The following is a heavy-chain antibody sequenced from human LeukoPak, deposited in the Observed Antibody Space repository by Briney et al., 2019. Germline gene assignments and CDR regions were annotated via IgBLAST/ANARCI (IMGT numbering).Heavy chain of an antibody. V-gene: IGHV1-3*01. Sequence: ASVKVSCKASGYTFTSYAIHWVRQAPGQRLEWMGWISAGNGNTKYSQNFQGRVTFISNTSATTAFMELSSLRSEDAAVYFCARDSGSGNNDYWGQGTLVTVSS. CDR3: ARDSGSGNNDY. J-gene: IGHJ4*02. D-gene: IGHD1-26*01. CDR1: GYTFTSYA. CDR2: ISAGNGNT.